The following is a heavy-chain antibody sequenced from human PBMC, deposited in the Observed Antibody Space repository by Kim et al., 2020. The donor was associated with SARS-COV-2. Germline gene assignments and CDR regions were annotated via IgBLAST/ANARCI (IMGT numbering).Heavy chain of an antibody. Sequence: GGSLRLSCAASGFMLSSYWIEWVRQAPGKGLEWVANIKQDGSEKYYVDSVKGRFTISRDNAKNSLYLQMNSLRAEDTAVYYCARVAGLRYSSGYDAFDIWGQGTMVTVSS. D-gene: IGHD6-19*01. CDR1: GFMLSSYW. CDR2: IKQDGSEK. CDR3: ARVAGLRYSSGYDAFDI. V-gene: IGHV3-7*03. J-gene: IGHJ3*02.